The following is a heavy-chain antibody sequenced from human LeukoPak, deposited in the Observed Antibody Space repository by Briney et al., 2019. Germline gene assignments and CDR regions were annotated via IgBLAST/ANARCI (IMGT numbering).Heavy chain of an antibody. CDR3: ARDRGGGHMDV. CDR1: GFTFTTYD. D-gene: IGHD2-15*01. J-gene: IGHJ6*03. V-gene: IGHV3-13*01. Sequence: GGSLRLPCAASGFTFTTYDIHWVRQATGKGLEWVSAIGTAGDTYYPGSVKGRFTISRENAKNSLYLQMNSLRAGDTAVYYCARDRGGGHMDVWGKGTTVTISS. CDR2: IGTAGDT.